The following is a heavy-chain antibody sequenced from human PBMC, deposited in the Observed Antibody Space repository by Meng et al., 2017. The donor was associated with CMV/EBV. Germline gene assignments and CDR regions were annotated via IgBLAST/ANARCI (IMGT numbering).Heavy chain of an antibody. J-gene: IGHJ5*02. D-gene: IGHD3-16*01. CDR3: ARVGGGNWFDP. V-gene: IGHV1-18*01. CDR2: ISAYNGNT. CDR1: GYNFTSYG. Sequence: VQLVAWGAGVKKAGASVKVFCNASGYNFTSYGISWVRQAPGQGLEWMGWISAYNGNTNYAQKLQGRVTMTTDTSTSSAYMELRSLSSDDTAVYYCARVGGGNWFDPWGQGTLVTVSS.